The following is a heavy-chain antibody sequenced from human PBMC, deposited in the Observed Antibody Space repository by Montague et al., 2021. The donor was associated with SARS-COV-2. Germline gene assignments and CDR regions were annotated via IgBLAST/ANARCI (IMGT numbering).Heavy chain of an antibody. CDR1: GGSFGDDH. D-gene: IGHD3-22*01. CDR3: ARGHLSVSMIVVVFTSASYCFDY. CDR2: IRQSGRT. J-gene: IGHJ4*02. V-gene: IGHV4-34*01. Sequence: SETLSLTCAVYGGSFGDDHWSWIRQPPGKGLEWIGNIRQSGRTNXNPSLKSRVTISVDTSKNQFSLKLTSVTAADTGLYFCARGHLSVSMIVVVFTSASYCFDYWGQGAKVTVSS.